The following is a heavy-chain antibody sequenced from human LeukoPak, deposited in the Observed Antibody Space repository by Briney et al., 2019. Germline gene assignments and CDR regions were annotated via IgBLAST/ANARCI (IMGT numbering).Heavy chain of an antibody. V-gene: IGHV5-51*01. Sequence: GESLKISCKGSGYSFTSYWIGWVRQMPGKGLEWMGIIYPGDSDTRYSPSFQGQVTISADKSISTAYLQWSSLKASDTAMYYCARKVFGVVTEPYYFDYWGQGTLVTVSS. CDR3: ARKVFGVVTEPYYFDY. J-gene: IGHJ4*02. CDR1: GYSFTSYW. D-gene: IGHD3-3*01. CDR2: IYPGDSDT.